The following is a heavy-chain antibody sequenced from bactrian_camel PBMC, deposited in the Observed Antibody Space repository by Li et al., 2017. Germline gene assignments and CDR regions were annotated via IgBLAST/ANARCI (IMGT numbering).Heavy chain of an antibody. CDR3: AADPRYTSVTYCSRPGDFYY. CDR2: ISTLSSTT. Sequence: HVQLVESGGDSVRAGGSLRLSCATSGITYNNNCLGWFRQAPGKEREGVAAISTLSSTTYYADSVKGRFTISQDNAKKTVYLQMGSLKPEDTAMYYCAADPRYTSVTYCSRPGDFYYSGQGTQVTVS. D-gene: IGHD3*01. V-gene: IGHV3S53*01. CDR1: GITYNNNC. J-gene: IGHJ4*01.